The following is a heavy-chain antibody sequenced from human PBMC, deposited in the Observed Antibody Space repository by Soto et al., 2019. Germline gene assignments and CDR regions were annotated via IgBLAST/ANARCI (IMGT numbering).Heavy chain of an antibody. CDR2: ISGSGGST. CDR1: GFTFSSYA. D-gene: IGHD3-16*02. Sequence: EVQLLESGGGLVQPGGSLRLSCAASGFTFSSYAMSWVRQAPGKGLEWVSAISGSGGSTYYADSVKGRFTISRDNSKNTLYLQMNSLRAEDTAVYYCAKPYYDYVWGSYPLDYWGQGTLVTVSS. J-gene: IGHJ4*02. V-gene: IGHV3-23*01. CDR3: AKPYYDYVWGSYPLDY.